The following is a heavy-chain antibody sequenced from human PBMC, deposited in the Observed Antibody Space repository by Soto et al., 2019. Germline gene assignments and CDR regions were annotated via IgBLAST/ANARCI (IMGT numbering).Heavy chain of an antibody. CDR3: ARGVLRTFDY. CDR2: IYYSGST. CDR1: GGSIRSGGNS. Sequence: QVQLQESGPGLVKPSQTLSLTCTVSGGSIRSGGNSWSWIRQHSGKGLEWIGYIYYSGSTYYNPSLQSRLTISLDTSKNQFSLKLSSVTDADTAVYYCARGVLRTFDYWGQGTLVTVSS. J-gene: IGHJ4*02. V-gene: IGHV4-31*03.